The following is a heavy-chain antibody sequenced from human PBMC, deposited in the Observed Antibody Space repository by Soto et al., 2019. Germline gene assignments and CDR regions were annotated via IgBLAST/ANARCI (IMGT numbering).Heavy chain of an antibody. CDR3: AVSTTTVVTAFDY. V-gene: IGHV4-30-4*01. CDR2: IYYSGST. D-gene: IGHD4-17*01. Sequence: PPGKGLEWIGYIYYSGSTYYNPSLKSRVTISVDTSKNQFSLKLSSVTAADTAVYYCAVSTTTVVTAFDYWGQGTLVTVSS. J-gene: IGHJ4*02.